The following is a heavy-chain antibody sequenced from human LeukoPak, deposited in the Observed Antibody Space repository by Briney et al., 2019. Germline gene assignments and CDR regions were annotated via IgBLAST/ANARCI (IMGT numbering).Heavy chain of an antibody. CDR3: ARPRLTYYYDTSGYGDAFDI. J-gene: IGHJ3*02. CDR1: GYTFTSYG. V-gene: IGHV1-18*01. Sequence: ASVKVSCKASGYTFTSYGVSWVRQAPGQGLEWMGWISTYSGNTNYAQKFQGRVTMTTDTSTSTACMELRSLRSDDTAVYYCARPRLTYYYDTSGYGDAFDIWGQGTMVTASS. D-gene: IGHD3-22*01. CDR2: ISTYSGNT.